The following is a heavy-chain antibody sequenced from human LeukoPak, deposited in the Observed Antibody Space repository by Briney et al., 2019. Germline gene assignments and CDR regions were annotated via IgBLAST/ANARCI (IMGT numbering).Heavy chain of an antibody. D-gene: IGHD3-10*01. CDR3: ARDFYGSGTYFLTPPDY. J-gene: IGHJ4*02. Sequence: GGSLRLSCAASGFIFSTYSMHWVRQAPGKGLEWISYISSSSAIIYYADSVKGRFTISRDNAKNSVYLQLNSLRVEDTAVYYCARDFYGSGTYFLTPPDYWGQGTLVTVSS. CDR1: GFIFSTYS. CDR2: ISSSSAII. V-gene: IGHV3-48*01.